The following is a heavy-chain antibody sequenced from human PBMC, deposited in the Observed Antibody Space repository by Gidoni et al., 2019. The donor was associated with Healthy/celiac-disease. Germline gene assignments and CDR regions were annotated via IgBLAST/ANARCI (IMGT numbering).Heavy chain of an antibody. CDR2: ISGSGGST. D-gene: IGHD3-16*01. Sequence: EVQLLESGGGLVQPGGSLRLSCAASGFTFSSYAMSWVRQAPGKGLEWVSAISGSGGSTYSADSVKGRFTISRDNSKNTLYLQMNSLRAEDTAVYYCAKDRRGGTVSNPGWGQGTLVTVSS. CDR1: GFTFSSYA. V-gene: IGHV3-23*01. CDR3: AKDRRGGTVSNPG. J-gene: IGHJ4*02.